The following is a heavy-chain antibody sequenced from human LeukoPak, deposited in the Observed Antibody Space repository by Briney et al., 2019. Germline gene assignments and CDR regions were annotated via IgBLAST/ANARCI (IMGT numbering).Heavy chain of an antibody. V-gene: IGHV4-59*01. J-gene: IGHJ3*02. CDR1: SGSISSYY. CDR2: IYYSGST. D-gene: IGHD3-22*01. CDR3: ARFYDSSGYYHHDAFDI. Sequence: PSETLSLTCTVSSGSISSYYWSWIRQPPGKGLEWIGYIYYSGSTNYNPSLKSRVTISVDTSKNQFSLKLSSVTAADTAVYYCARFYDSSGYYHHDAFDIWGQGTMVTVSS.